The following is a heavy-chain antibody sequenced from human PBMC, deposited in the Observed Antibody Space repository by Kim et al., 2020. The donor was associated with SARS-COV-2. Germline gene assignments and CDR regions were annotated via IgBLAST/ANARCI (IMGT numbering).Heavy chain of an antibody. Sequence: GGSLRLSCSASGFTFSSYAMHWVRQAPGKGLEYVSAISSNGGSTYYADSVKGRFTISRDNSKNTLYLQMSSLRAEDTAVYYCVKDPSFYRGSGRGPIVGATWGQGTLVTVSS. CDR3: VKDPSFYRGSGRGPIVGAT. D-gene: IGHD1-26*01. J-gene: IGHJ4*02. V-gene: IGHV3-64D*09. CDR2: ISSNGGST. CDR1: GFTFSSYA.